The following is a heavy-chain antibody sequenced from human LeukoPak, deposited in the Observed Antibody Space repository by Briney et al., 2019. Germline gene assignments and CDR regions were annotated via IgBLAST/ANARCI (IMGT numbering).Heavy chain of an antibody. CDR1: GYTFTVYY. Sequence: ASVKVSFKASGYTFTVYYMHWVRQAPGQGLEWMGWLNPNSGGTKYAQKFQGKVTMTRDTSISTAYMELSRLRSDDTAVYYCARATDGDYFYWGQGTLVTVSS. D-gene: IGHD4-17*01. V-gene: IGHV1-2*02. CDR2: LNPNSGGT. J-gene: IGHJ4*02. CDR3: ARATDGDYFY.